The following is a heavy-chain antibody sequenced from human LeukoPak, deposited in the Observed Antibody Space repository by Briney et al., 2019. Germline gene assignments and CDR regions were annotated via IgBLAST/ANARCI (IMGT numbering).Heavy chain of an antibody. CDR2: ISSNGGST. CDR1: GFTFSSYA. CDR3: ARDLDY. Sequence: PGGSLRLSCAASGFTFSSYAMHWVRQAPGKGLEYVSAISSNGGSTYYANSVKGRFTISRGNSKNTLYLQMGSLRAEDMAVYYCARDLDYWGQGTLVTVSS. J-gene: IGHJ4*02. V-gene: IGHV3-64*01.